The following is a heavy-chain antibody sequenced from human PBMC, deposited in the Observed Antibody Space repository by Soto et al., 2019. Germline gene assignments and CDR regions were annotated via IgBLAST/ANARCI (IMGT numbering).Heavy chain of an antibody. CDR1: GGTFSSYT. CDR2: IIPILGIA. J-gene: IGHJ6*02. CDR3: ASLYYYYGMDV. V-gene: IGHV1-69*02. Sequence: QVQLVQSGAEVKKPGSSVKVSCKASGGTFSSYTISWVRQAPGQGLEWMGRIIPILGIANYAQKCQGRVTITADKSTSTAYMELSSLRSEDTAVYYCASLYYYYGMDVWGQGTTVTVSS.